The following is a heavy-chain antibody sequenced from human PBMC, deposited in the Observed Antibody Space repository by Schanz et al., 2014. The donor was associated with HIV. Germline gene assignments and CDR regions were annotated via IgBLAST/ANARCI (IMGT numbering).Heavy chain of an antibody. CDR3: ARAAFSSEYYYGMDV. J-gene: IGHJ6*02. V-gene: IGHV1-69*01. D-gene: IGHD3-3*02. CDR2: IIPIFGTA. Sequence: QVQLVQSGAEVKKPGSSVKVSCKASGGSFSSYAINWVRQAPEQGLEWMGGIIPIFGTANYAQKFQGRVTITADASTSTAYMELRSLRSEDTAVYYCARAAFSSEYYYGMDVWGQGTTVTVSS. CDR1: GGSFSSYA.